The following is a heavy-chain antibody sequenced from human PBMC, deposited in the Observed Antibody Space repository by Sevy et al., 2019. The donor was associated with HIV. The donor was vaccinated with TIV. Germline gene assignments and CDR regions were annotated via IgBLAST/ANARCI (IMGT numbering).Heavy chain of an antibody. V-gene: IGHV4-39*01. J-gene: IGHJ4*02. CDR1: GDSISSSPYY. D-gene: IGHD3-9*01. Sequence: SETLSLTCTASGDSISSSPYYWGWIRQSHGKGLEWIGSIYYSGSTYYNPSLKSRVPISVDTSKNQFSLKLNSVTAADTAVYYCARQVGQLRFFDWSPGYFDYWGQGILVTVSS. CDR3: ARQVGQLRFFDWSPGYFDY. CDR2: IYYSGST.